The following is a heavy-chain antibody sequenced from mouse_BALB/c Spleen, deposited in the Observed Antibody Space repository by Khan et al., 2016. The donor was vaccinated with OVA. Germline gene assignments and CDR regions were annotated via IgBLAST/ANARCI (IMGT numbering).Heavy chain of an antibody. Sequence: VQLKESGAELVKPGASVKLSCKASGYSFTGYFMNWVMQSHGKSLEWIGRINPHIGETFYNQKFKGKATLTVDESSSTAYMELRSLASEDSAVYYCAGIYGRDFDYWGQGTTVTVSS. CDR1: GYSFTGYF. D-gene: IGHD1-1*01. CDR2: INPHIGET. J-gene: IGHJ2*01. V-gene: IGHV1-20*02. CDR3: AGIYGRDFDY.